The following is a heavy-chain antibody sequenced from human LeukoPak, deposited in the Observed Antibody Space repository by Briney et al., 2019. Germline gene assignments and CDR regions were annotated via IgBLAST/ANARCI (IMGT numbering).Heavy chain of an antibody. V-gene: IGHV2-5*02. CDR3: AHRIGGSRDWHAGYFDI. D-gene: IGHD6-19*01. J-gene: IGHJ4*02. Sequence: GSGPTLVNPTETLTLTCTFSGLSLTSGVGVGWIRQSPGKALECLALIYWDGDKRYSSSLKNRLTITKDTSKNQVVLTMADMEPEESGRYYCAHRIGGSRDWHAGYFDIWGPGTVVTVS. CDR1: GLSLTSGVG. CDR2: IYWDGDK.